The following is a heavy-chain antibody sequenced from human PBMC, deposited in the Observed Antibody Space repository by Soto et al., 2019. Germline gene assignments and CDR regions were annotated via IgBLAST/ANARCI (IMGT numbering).Heavy chain of an antibody. CDR3: VHRTDYPYYFDY. CDR2: VYWDDER. J-gene: IGHJ4*02. D-gene: IGHD3-9*01. V-gene: IGHV2-5*02. Sequence: QITLKESGPTVVEPKQTLTLTCTFSGFSLSSRGVSLGWIRQPPGKALEGLAVVYWDDERVFSPSLKNRFSIIKDTSKNQVVLTMTNMAPVDTGTYYCVHRTDYPYYFDYWGQGAPVTVSS. CDR1: GFSLSSRGVS.